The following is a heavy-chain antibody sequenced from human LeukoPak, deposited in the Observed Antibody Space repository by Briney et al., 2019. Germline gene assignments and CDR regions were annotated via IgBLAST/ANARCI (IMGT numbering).Heavy chain of an antibody. D-gene: IGHD5-24*01. J-gene: IGHJ4*02. CDR1: GGSISSSSYY. V-gene: IGHV4-39*01. Sequence: SETLSLTCTLSGGSISSSSYYWGWIRQPPGKGLEWIGSIYYSGSTYYNPSLKSRVTISVDTSKNQFSLKLSSVTAADTAVYYCARHELSGRWLLDYWGQGTLVTVSS. CDR3: ARHELSGRWLLDY. CDR2: IYYSGST.